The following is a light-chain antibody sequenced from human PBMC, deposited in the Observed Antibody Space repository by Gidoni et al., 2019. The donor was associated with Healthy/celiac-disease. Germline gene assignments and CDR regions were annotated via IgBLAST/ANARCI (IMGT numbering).Light chain of an antibody. CDR3: QVWDSSSDHLVV. Sequence: SYVLTQPPSVSVAPGKTARITCGGNNSGSKSVHWYQQKPVQAPVLVVYDDSDRPSGIPERFSGSNSGNTATLTISRVEAGDEADYYGQVWDSSSDHLVVFGGGTKLTVL. V-gene: IGLV3-21*03. CDR2: DDS. CDR1: NSGSKS. J-gene: IGLJ2*01.